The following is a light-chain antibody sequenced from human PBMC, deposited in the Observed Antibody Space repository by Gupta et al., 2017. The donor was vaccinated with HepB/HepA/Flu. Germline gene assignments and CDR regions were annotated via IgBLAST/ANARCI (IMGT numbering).Light chain of an antibody. CDR2: GKN. CDR3: TSRDSNGNHVG. J-gene: IGLJ2*01. Sequence: SSELTQDPAVSVALGQTVRITCQGDSLRSYYASWYQQKPGQAPVLVIYGKNNRPSGIPDRFSGSSSGNTVSLTINGAQAEDEADYYCTSRDSNGNHVGFGGGTKLTVI. CDR1: SLRSYY. V-gene: IGLV3-19*01.